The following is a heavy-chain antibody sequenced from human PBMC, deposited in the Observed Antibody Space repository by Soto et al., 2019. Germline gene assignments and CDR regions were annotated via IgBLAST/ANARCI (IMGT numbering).Heavy chain of an antibody. D-gene: IGHD5-12*01. J-gene: IGHJ3*02. CDR2: FYSGGST. V-gene: IGHV3-66*01. Sequence: GSLRLSCAASGFTVSSNYMSWVRQAPGKGLEWVSVFYSGGSTYYADSVKGRFTISRDNSKNTLYLQMNSLRAEDTAVYYCAREDGYRGGDAFDIWGQGTMVTVSS. CDR1: GFTVSSNY. CDR3: AREDGYRGGDAFDI.